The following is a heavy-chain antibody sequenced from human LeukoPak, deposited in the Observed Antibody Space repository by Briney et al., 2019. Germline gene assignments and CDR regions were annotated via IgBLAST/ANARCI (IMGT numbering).Heavy chain of an antibody. J-gene: IGHJ4*02. V-gene: IGHV3-11*01. D-gene: IGHD4-17*01. CDR2: ISSSGSTI. CDR1: GFTFSDYY. CDR3: ARDGNYGDSEYLDY. Sequence: GGSLRLSCAASGFTFSDYYMSWIRQAPGKGLEWVSYISSSGSTIYYADSVKGRLTISRDNAKNSLYLQMNSLRAEDTAVYYCARDGNYGDSEYLDYWGQGTLVTVSS.